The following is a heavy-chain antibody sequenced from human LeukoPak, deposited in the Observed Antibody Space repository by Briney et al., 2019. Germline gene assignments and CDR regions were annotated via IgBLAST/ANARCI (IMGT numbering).Heavy chain of an antibody. J-gene: IGHJ4*02. D-gene: IGHD3-22*01. CDR1: EFTFNNYA. V-gene: IGHV3-23*01. CDR2: ISGSGGST. CDR3: AKPDSSGFY. Sequence: GGSLRLSCAGSEFTFNNYAMNWVRQAPGKGLEWVSSISGSGGSTYYADSVKGRFTISRDNSKNTLYLQMNSLRAEDTAVYYCAKPDSSGFYWGQGTLVTVSS.